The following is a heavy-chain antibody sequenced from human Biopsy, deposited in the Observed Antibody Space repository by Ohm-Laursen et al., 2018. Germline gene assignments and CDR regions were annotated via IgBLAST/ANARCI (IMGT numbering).Heavy chain of an antibody. J-gene: IGHJ3*01. CDR2: ISPNSGGT. Sequence: ASVKVSCKGSGYAVDDYFLHWLRQAPGQGPEWMGWISPNSGGTNYAQKFQGRVTMTTDTSTSTVYLELRRLISDDTAVYYCARDIMNRIAGLVARSDVFDVWGQGTLVTVSS. V-gene: IGHV1-2*02. CDR1: GYAVDDYF. CDR3: ARDIMNRIAGLVARSDVFDV. D-gene: IGHD3-16*01.